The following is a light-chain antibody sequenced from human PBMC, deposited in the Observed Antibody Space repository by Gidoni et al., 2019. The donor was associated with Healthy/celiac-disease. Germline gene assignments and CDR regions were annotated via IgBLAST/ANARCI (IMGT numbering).Light chain of an antibody. CDR2: DNN. Sequence: QSVFTQPPSVSAAPGQTVTISCSGSSSNIGNNYVSWYQQLPGTAPKLLIYDNNKRPSGIPDRFSGSKSGTSATLGITGLQTGDEADYYCGTWDSSLSAVVFGTGTKVTVL. V-gene: IGLV1-51*01. J-gene: IGLJ1*01. CDR3: GTWDSSLSAVV. CDR1: SSNIGNNY.